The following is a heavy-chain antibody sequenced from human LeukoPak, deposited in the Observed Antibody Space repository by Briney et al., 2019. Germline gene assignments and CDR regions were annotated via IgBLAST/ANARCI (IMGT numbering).Heavy chain of an antibody. CDR3: ARDADYGSGSYSSDY. CDR1: GGTFSSYA. Sequence: SVKVSCKASGGTFSSYAISWVRQAPGQGLEWMGRIIPIFGTANYAQKFQGRVTITTDESTSTAYMELSSLRSEDTAVYYCARDADYGSGSYSSDYWGQGTLVTVPS. J-gene: IGHJ4*02. D-gene: IGHD3-10*01. V-gene: IGHV1-69*05. CDR2: IIPIFGTA.